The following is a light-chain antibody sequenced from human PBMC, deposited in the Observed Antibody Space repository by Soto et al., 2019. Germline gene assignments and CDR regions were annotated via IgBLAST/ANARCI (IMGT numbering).Light chain of an antibody. Sequence: EIVWTQSPGTLSLSPGERATLSCRAGQSVSSNFLAWYQEKPGQAPRLLIYGASSRATGIPDRFSGSGSGTDFTLIISRLEPEDFAVYYCRQSGRSLGFALGGVTQVEIK. CDR3: RQSGRSLGFA. V-gene: IGKV3-20*01. J-gene: IGKJ4*01. CDR2: GAS. CDR1: QSVSSNF.